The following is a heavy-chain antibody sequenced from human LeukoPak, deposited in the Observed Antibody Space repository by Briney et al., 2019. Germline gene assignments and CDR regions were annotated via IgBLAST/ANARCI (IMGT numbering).Heavy chain of an antibody. D-gene: IGHD3-10*01. Sequence: GASVKVSCKASGYTFTSSAIHWVRQAPGQRLEWMGWISAGNGNTKYSQKFQGRVTMTTDTSTSTAYMELRSLRSDDTAVYYCATWGGITMNRGFTASDYWGQGTLVTVSS. CDR3: ATWGGITMNRGFTASDY. CDR2: ISAGNGNT. CDR1: GYTFTSSA. V-gene: IGHV1-3*01. J-gene: IGHJ4*02.